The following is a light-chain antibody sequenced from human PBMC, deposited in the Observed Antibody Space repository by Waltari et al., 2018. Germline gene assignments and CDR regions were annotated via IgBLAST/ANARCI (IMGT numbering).Light chain of an antibody. CDR3: AAWDDSLNVWV. V-gene: IGLV1-44*01. CDR1: SSNIGPTT. CDR2: ANT. Sequence: QSMLTQPPSASGTPGQKVTVSCSGGSSNIGPTTVNWYRQFPGTAPKLLIYANTQRPSGVPDRFSGSKSGASASLDIGGLESGDEAQYFCAAWDDSLNVWVFGGGTKVTVL. J-gene: IGLJ3*02.